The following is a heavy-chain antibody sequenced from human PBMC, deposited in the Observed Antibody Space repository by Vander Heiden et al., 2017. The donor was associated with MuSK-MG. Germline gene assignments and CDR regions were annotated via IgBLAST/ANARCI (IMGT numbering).Heavy chain of an antibody. D-gene: IGHD2-2*01. CDR2: IYYSGST. Sequence: GKGLEWIGSIYYSGSTYYNPSLKSRVTISVDTSKNQFSLKLSSVTAADTAMYYCARRYHCSSTSCFDPSYNWFDPWGQGTLVTVSS. V-gene: IGHV4-39*01. J-gene: IGHJ5*02. CDR3: ARRYHCSSTSCFDPSYNWFDP.